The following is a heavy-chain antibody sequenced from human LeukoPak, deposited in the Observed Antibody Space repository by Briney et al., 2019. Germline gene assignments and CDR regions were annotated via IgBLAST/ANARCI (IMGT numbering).Heavy chain of an antibody. CDR1: GYTFTSYD. CDR3: ASPSRRDYYCYYMDV. CDR2: MNHNSGNT. J-gene: IGHJ6*03. Sequence: ASVKVSCKPSGYTFTSYDINWVRQATGQGLEWMGWMNHNSGNTGYAQKFLGRVTMTRHTSISTAYTKLSRLRSDDTAVYYCASPSRRDYYCYYMDVWGKGTTVTVSS. V-gene: IGHV1-8*01.